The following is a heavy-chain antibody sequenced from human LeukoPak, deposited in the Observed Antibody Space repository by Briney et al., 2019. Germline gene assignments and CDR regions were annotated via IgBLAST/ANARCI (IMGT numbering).Heavy chain of an antibody. D-gene: IGHD6-13*01. J-gene: IGHJ4*02. V-gene: IGHV4-34*01. CDR1: GGSFSGYY. Sequence: PSETLSLTCAVYGGSFSGYYWSWIRQPPGKGLEWIGEINHRGSTNYNPSLKSRVTISVDTSKNQFSLKLSSVTAADTAVYYCARGLRIARRQQLVRERIYYFDYWGQGTLVTVSS. CDR2: INHRGST. CDR3: ARGLRIARRQQLVRERIYYFDY.